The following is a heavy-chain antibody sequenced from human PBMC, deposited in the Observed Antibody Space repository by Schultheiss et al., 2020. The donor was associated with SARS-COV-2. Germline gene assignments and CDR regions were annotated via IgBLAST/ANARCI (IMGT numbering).Heavy chain of an antibody. J-gene: IGHJ3*02. CDR3: ARQEAFDI. Sequence: SETLSLTCTVSGGSISSYYWSWIRQPPGKGLEWIGYLYHSGSTNYNPSLKSRVTISVDTSKNQFSLKLSSVTAADTAVYYCARQEAFDIWGQGTMVTVSS. CDR1: GGSISSYY. CDR2: LYHSGST. V-gene: IGHV4-59*12.